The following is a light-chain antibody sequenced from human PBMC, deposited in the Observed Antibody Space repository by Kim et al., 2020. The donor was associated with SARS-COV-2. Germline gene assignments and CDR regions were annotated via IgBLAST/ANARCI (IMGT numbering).Light chain of an antibody. CDR3: LQRRDWPLT. Sequence: LSRGERATLSCRASQSISSDLAWYQQIPGQPPRLLIWDASNRATGIPARFSGSGSGTDFTLTISSLEPEDFAVYYCLQRRDWPLTFGGGTKVDIK. CDR1: QSISSD. CDR2: DAS. V-gene: IGKV3-11*01. J-gene: IGKJ4*01.